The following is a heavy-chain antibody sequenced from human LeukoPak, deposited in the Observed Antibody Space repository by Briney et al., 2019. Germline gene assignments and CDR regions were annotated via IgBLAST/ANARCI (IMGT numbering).Heavy chain of an antibody. Sequence: GGSLRLSCAASGFTFSSYGMHWVRQAPGKGLEWVAFIRYDGSNKYYADSVKGRFTISRDNSKNSLYLQMKGLRAEDTALYYCARRGYYDYTGFDYWGQGTLVTVSS. J-gene: IGHJ4*02. CDR3: ARRGYYDYTGFDY. CDR2: IRYDGSNK. V-gene: IGHV3-30*02. D-gene: IGHD3-16*01. CDR1: GFTFSSYG.